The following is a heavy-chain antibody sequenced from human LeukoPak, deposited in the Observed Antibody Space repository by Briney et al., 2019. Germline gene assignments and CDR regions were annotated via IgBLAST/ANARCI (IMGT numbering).Heavy chain of an antibody. CDR3: AREVRDAFDI. J-gene: IGHJ3*02. Sequence: RRCLRPSCAASGFASSSYAMHWVRQAPGKGLEWVAVISYDGSHNCYADCVKGRFTISRDNSKNTLYLQMNSLRAEDTAVYYCAREVRDAFDIWGQGTMVTVSS. V-gene: IGHV3-30*04. CDR2: ISYDGSHN. CDR1: GFASSSYA.